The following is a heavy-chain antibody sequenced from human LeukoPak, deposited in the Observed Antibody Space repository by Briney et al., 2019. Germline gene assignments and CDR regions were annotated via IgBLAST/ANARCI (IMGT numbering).Heavy chain of an antibody. J-gene: IGHJ6*03. D-gene: IGHD6-13*01. CDR1: GYSISGGYY. CDR3: ARADYSSTWSHDYYYMDV. Sequence: SETLSLTCTVSGYSISGGYYWGWIRQPPGKGLEWIGYIHHSRSTYYKPSLKSRVNISIDTFKNQFSLKLTSVTAADTAVYYCARADYSSTWSHDYYYMDVWGKGTTVTVSS. CDR2: IHHSRST. V-gene: IGHV4-38-2*02.